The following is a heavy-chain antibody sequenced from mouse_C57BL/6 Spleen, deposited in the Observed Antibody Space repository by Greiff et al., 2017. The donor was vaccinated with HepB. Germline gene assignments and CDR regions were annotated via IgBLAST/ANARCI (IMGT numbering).Heavy chain of an antibody. Sequence: VQLQQPGAELVKPGASVKLSCKASGYTFTSYWMQWVKQRPGQGLEWIGEIDPSDSYTNYNQKFKGKATLTVDTSSSTAYMQLSSLTSEDSAVYYCARSDGSSSYWGQGTLVTVSA. CDR2: IDPSDSYT. J-gene: IGHJ3*01. CDR1: GYTFTSYW. CDR3: ARSDGSSSY. D-gene: IGHD1-1*01. V-gene: IGHV1-50*01.